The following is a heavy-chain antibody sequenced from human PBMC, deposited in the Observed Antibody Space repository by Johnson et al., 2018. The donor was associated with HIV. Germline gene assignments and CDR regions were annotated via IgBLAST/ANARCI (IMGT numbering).Heavy chain of an antibody. D-gene: IGHD3-10*01. V-gene: IGHV3-13*01. CDR2: IGTAGDT. CDR3: ARVEDGSGSYYPDAFDI. CDR1: GFTFSSYD. Sequence: VQLVESGGGLVQPGGSLRLSCAASGFTFSSYDMHWVRQATGKGLEWVSAIGTAGDTYYPGSVKGRFTISRDNSKNTLYLQMKSLRAEDTAVYYCARVEDGSGSYYPDAFDIWDQGTMVTVSS. J-gene: IGHJ3*02.